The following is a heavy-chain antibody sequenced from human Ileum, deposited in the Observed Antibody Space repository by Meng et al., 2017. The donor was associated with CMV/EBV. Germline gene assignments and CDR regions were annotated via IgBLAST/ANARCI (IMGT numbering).Heavy chain of an antibody. Sequence: HRQQSGPGLVQPSQTPSLTCDISGDSFSTNVVAWNWIRRAPLRGLEGLGRTAYRSKWDYEYSVSVESRITISPVTSKNQFSLHLRSVTPEDTAIYYCARKSELLRFDHWGQGTLVTVSS. CDR3: ARKSELLRFDH. CDR2: TAYRSKWDY. D-gene: IGHD6-6*01. J-gene: IGHJ4*02. CDR1: GDSFSTNVVA. V-gene: IGHV6-1*01.